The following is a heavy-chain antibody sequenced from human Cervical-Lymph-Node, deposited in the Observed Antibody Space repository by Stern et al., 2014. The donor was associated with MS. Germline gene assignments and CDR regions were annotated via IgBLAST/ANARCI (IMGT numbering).Heavy chain of an antibody. Sequence: EVQLVESGGGLVKPGGSLRLSFAASGFTFSSYSMHWVRQAPGKGLEWVSSISSSSSYIYYADSVKGRFTISRDNAKNSLYLQMNSLRAEDTAVYYCARDQLSYYDSSGYPGPLDYWGQGTLVTVAS. CDR2: ISSSSSYI. V-gene: IGHV3-21*01. CDR1: GFTFSSYS. J-gene: IGHJ4*02. CDR3: ARDQLSYYDSSGYPGPLDY. D-gene: IGHD3-22*01.